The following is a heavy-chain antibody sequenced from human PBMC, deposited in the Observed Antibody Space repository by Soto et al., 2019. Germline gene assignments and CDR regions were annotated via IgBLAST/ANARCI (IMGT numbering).Heavy chain of an antibody. CDR1: GFTFSSYA. V-gene: IGHV3-23*01. CDR3: AKGGEYGPSGYYFDY. J-gene: IGHJ4*02. CDR2: ISGSGGST. D-gene: IGHD3-10*01. Sequence: EVQLLESGGGLVQPGGSLRLSCAASGFTFSSYAMSWVRQAPGKGLEWVSAISGSGGSTYYADSVKGRFTSSRDNSKYTLYLQMNSLRAEDTAVYYCAKGGEYGPSGYYFDYWGQGTLVTVSS.